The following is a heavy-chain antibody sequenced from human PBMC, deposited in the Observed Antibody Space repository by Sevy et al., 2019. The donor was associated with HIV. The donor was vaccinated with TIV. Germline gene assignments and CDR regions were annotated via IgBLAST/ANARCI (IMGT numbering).Heavy chain of an antibody. Sequence: KQSQTLSLTCAISGDSVSTSSATWNWFRQSPSRGLDWLGRTYYRSKWYSDYEVSVKGRVTINPDTSKNQFSLHLESVTPEDTAVYFCARGDELNSYYYGMDVWGQGTTVTVSS. V-gene: IGHV6-1*01. CDR3: ARGDELNSYYYGMDV. J-gene: IGHJ6*02. CDR2: TYYRSKWYS. D-gene: IGHD1-7*01. CDR1: GDSVSTSSAT.